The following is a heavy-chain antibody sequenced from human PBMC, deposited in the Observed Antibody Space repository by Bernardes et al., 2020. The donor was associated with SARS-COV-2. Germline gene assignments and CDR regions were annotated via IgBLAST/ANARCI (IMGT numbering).Heavy chain of an antibody. D-gene: IGHD3-16*02. Sequence: ASVKVSCKVFGYTLTELSMHWVRQDPGKGLEWMGGFDPEDGETIYAQTFQGRVTMTEDTSTDTANMELSSLRSEDTAMYYCATEYVWGSYRHFGYWGQGTLVTVSS. J-gene: IGHJ4*02. CDR3: ATEYVWGSYRHFGY. CDR1: GYTLTELS. CDR2: FDPEDGET. V-gene: IGHV1-24*01.